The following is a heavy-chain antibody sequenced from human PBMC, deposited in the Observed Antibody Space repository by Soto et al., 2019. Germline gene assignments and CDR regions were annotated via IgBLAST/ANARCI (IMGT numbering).Heavy chain of an antibody. J-gene: IGHJ4*02. CDR2: IIPILGIA. Sequence: ASVKVSCKASGGTFSSYTISWVRQAPGQGLEWMGRIIPILGIANYAQKFQGRVTITADKSTSTAYMELSSLRSEDTAVYYCARSLDPDIVLMVYAPFDYWGQGTLVTVSS. CDR3: ARSLDPDIVLMVYAPFDY. CDR1: GGTFSSYT. V-gene: IGHV1-69*02. D-gene: IGHD2-8*01.